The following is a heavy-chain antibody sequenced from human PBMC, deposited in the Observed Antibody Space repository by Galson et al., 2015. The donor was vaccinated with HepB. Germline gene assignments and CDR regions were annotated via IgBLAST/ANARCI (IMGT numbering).Heavy chain of an antibody. CDR1: GFTFSSNM. V-gene: IGHV3-48*02. D-gene: IGHD3-16*01. J-gene: IGHJ4*02. Sequence: SLRLSCAASGFTFSSNMMNWVRQAPGKGLEWVSYISSYSDIIYYADSVKGRFTISRDNAKNSLYLQMNSLRDEDTALYYCTTFRLMGGSFDYWGQGTLVTVSS. CDR2: ISSYSDII. CDR3: TTFRLMGGSFDY.